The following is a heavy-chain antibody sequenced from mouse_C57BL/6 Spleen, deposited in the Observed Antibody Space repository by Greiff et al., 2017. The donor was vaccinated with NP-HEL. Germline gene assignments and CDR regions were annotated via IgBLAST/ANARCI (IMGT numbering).Heavy chain of an antibody. CDR2: IYPGDGDT. Sequence: QVQLQQSGPELVKPGASVKISCKASGYAFSSSWMNWVKQRPGKGLEWIGRIYPGDGDTNYNGKFKGKATLTADKSSSTAYMQLSSLTSEDSAVYICARAGYYYGSSEAMDYWGQGTSVTVSS. J-gene: IGHJ4*01. CDR3: ARAGYYYGSSEAMDY. CDR1: GYAFSSSW. D-gene: IGHD1-1*01. V-gene: IGHV1-82*01.